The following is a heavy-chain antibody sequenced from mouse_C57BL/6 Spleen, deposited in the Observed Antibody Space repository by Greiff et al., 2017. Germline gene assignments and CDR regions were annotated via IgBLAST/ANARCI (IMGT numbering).Heavy chain of an antibody. CDR1: GFNIKDYY. CDR3: ARGGYYVNYYAMDY. J-gene: IGHJ4*01. D-gene: IGHD2-3*01. V-gene: IGHV14-2*01. CDR2: IDPEDGDT. Sequence: VQLQQSGAELVKPGASVKLSCTASGFNIKDYYMHWVKQRTEQGLEWIGRIDPEDGDTKYAPKFQGKATITADTSSNTAYLQLSSLTSEDTAVYYCARGGYYVNYYAMDYWGQGTSVTVSS.